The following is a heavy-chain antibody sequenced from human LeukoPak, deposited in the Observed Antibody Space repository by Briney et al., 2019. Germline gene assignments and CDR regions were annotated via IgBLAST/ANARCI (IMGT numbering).Heavy chain of an antibody. V-gene: IGHV3-66*01. CDR3: ARGYCSGGSCYRHLDY. CDR2: IYSGGST. J-gene: IGHJ4*02. CDR1: GFTVSSNY. Sequence: GGSLRLSCAASGFTVSSNYMGWVRQAPGKGLEWVSVIYSGGSTYYADSVKGRFTISRDNSKNTLYLQMNSLRAEDTAVYYCARGYCSGGSCYRHLDYWGQGTLVTVSS. D-gene: IGHD2-15*01.